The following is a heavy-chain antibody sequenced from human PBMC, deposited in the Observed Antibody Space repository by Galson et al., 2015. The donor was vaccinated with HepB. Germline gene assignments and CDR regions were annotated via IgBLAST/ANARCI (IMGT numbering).Heavy chain of an antibody. V-gene: IGHV5-51*01. Sequence: QSGAEVKKPGESLKISCKGSGYSFTSYWIGWVRQMPGKGLEWMGIIYPGDSDTRYSPSFQGQVTISADKSISTAYLQWSSLKASDTAMYYCARHVLNYYGSGSQFGPRYYYYYMDVWGKGTTVTVSS. J-gene: IGHJ6*03. CDR1: GYSFTSYW. CDR3: ARHVLNYYGSGSQFGPRYYYYYMDV. D-gene: IGHD3-10*01. CDR2: IYPGDSDT.